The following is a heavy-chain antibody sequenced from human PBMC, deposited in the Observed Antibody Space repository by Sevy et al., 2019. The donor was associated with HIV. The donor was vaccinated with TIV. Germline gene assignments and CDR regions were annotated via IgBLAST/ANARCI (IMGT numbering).Heavy chain of an antibody. Sequence: GGCLRLSCAASAFTFSAYGMHWVRQAPGKGLEWVSTIWYDGGKKYYADSVKDRFTISRDNSKNTLYLQMNSLRAEDTAVYYCVREGVPAAIGFDYWGQGTLVTVSS. CDR1: AFTFSAYG. V-gene: IGHV3-33*01. D-gene: IGHD2-2*01. CDR3: VREGVPAAIGFDY. J-gene: IGHJ4*02. CDR2: IWYDGGKK.